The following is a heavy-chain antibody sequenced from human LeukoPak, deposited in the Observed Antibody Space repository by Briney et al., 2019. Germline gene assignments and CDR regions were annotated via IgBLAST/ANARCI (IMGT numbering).Heavy chain of an antibody. J-gene: IGHJ6*03. CDR3: ASPAVGYCSSTSCYSFYYYYMDV. V-gene: IGHV1-69*01. Sequence: GSSVKVSCKASGGTFSSYAISWVRQAPGQGLEWMGGIIPIFGTADYAQKFQGRVTITADESTSTAYMELSSLRSEDTAVYYCASPAVGYCSSTSCYSFYYYYMDVWGKGTTVTVSS. CDR1: GGTFSSYA. CDR2: IIPIFGTA. D-gene: IGHD2-2*02.